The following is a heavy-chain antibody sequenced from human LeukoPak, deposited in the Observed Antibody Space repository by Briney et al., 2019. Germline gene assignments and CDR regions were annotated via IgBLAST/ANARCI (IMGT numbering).Heavy chain of an antibody. Sequence: SETLSLTCTVSGGSISSYYWSWIRQPPGKGLEWIGYIYYSGSTNYNPSLKSRVTISVDTSKNQFSLKLGSVTAADTAVYYCARSYGDYGNWFDPWGQGTLVTVSS. CDR1: GGSISSYY. CDR2: IYYSGST. J-gene: IGHJ5*02. CDR3: ARSYGDYGNWFDP. V-gene: IGHV4-59*01. D-gene: IGHD4-17*01.